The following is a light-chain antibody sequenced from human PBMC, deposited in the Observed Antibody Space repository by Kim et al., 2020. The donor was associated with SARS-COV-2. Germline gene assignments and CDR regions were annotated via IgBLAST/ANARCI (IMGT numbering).Light chain of an antibody. CDR2: GAS. CDR1: QSVSTD. CDR3: QKNSNLRT. J-gene: IGKJ1*01. Sequence: EIVMTQSPPTLSLSPGERATLSCRASQSVSTDLAWYQQKPGQAPRLLIYGASTRATGIPARFSGSGSGTEFTLTISSLQPEDFAVYYWQKNSNLRTFGQGTKVDIK. V-gene: IGKV3D-15*01.